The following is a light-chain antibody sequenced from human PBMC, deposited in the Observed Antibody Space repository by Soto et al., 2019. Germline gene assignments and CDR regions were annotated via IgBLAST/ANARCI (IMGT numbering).Light chain of an antibody. CDR2: GAS. J-gene: IGKJ3*01. Sequence: EIVMTQSPATLSVSPGERVTLSCRASQSVSRSLAWYQQKPGQAPRLLIYGASTRATGIPARFSGSGSGTEFTLTISILQSDIVGVYYYQQNNSWPPFTFGPGTKVDIK. CDR3: QQNNSWPPFT. CDR1: QSVSRS. V-gene: IGKV3-15*01.